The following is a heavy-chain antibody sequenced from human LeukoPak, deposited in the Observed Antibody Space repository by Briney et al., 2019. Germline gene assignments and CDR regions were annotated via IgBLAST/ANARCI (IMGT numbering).Heavy chain of an antibody. Sequence: SQTLSLTCTVSGGSISSGDYYWSWIRQPPGKGLEWIGYIYYSGSTNYNPSLKSRVTISVDTSKNQFSLKLSSVTAADTAVYYCARHAAAAAGTYFDYWGQGTLVTVSS. CDR3: ARHAAAAAGTYFDY. CDR2: IYYSGST. J-gene: IGHJ4*02. D-gene: IGHD6-13*01. V-gene: IGHV4-30-4*01. CDR1: GGSISSGDYY.